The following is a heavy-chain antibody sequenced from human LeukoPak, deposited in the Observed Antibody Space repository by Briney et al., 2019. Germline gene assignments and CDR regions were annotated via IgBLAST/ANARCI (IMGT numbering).Heavy chain of an antibody. CDR3: ARTQWGAFDI. D-gene: IGHD1-26*01. CDR2: IYPSDSDT. V-gene: IGHV5-51*01. Sequence: GESLKISCKGSGYTFTNSWIAWVRQMPGKGLEWMGIIYPSDSDTGYSPSFQGQVTISADKSISTAYLQWSSLKASDTAIYYCARTQWGAFDIWGQGTVVTVSS. J-gene: IGHJ3*02. CDR1: GYTFTNSW.